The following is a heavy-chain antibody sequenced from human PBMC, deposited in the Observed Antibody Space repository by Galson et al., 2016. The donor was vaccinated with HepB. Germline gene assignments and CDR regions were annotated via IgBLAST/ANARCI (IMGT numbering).Heavy chain of an antibody. CDR3: EGYSDPFDI. J-gene: IGHJ3*02. D-gene: IGHD3-22*01. V-gene: IGHV3-53*01. CDR2: IFSGDAT. Sequence: SLRLSCAASGFTVSGQYMSWARQAPGKGLEWVSAIFSGDATYYRDSVKGRSTISRDTSKNTLYLQMNNLRAEDTAIYYCEGYSDPFDIWGQGTMVTVSS. CDR1: GFTVSGQY.